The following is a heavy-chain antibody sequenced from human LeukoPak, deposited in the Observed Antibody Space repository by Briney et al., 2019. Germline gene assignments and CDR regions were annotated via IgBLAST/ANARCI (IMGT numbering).Heavy chain of an antibody. CDR1: GLTFSSYS. D-gene: IGHD1-26*01. CDR3: ARERSGSYSWFDP. V-gene: IGHV3-21*01. J-gene: IGHJ5*02. Sequence: GGSLRLSCAASGLTFSSYSMNWVRQAPGKGLEWVSSSSSSSSYIYYADSVKGRFTISRDNAKNSLYLQMNSLRAEDTAVYYCARERSGSYSWFDPWGQGTLVTISS. CDR2: SSSSSSYI.